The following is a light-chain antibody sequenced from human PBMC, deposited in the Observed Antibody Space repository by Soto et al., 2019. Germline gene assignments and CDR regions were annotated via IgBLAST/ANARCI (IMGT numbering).Light chain of an antibody. CDR3: CSYAGSYTLV. V-gene: IGLV2-11*01. CDR2: DVT. Sequence: QSALTQPRSVSGSPGQSVTISCTGTGSDVGGYNYVSWYQQHPGKAPKLMINDVTKRPSGVPDRFSGAKSGSTASLTISGLQAEDEADYYCCSYAGSYTLVFGGGTKVTVL. CDR1: GSDVGGYNY. J-gene: IGLJ2*01.